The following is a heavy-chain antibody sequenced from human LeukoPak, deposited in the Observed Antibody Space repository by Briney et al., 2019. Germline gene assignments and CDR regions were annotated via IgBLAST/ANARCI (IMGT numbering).Heavy chain of an antibody. CDR3: ARRLNSSWYAGQYDY. V-gene: IGHV4-39*01. Sequence: SETLSLNCTVSGGCVSSSTYYWGWIRQPPGKGLEWIGSYSGSTNYNPFLKSRVTISVDTSKDQFSLKLSSVTAADTAVYYCARRLNSSWYAGQYDYWGQGTLVTVSS. J-gene: IGHJ4*02. D-gene: IGHD6-13*01. CDR2: YSGST. CDR1: GGCVSSSTYY.